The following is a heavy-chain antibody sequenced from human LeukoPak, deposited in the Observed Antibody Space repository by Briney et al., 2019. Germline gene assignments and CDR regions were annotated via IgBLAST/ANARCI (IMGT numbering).Heavy chain of an antibody. Sequence: PGRSLRLSCAASGFTFSSYAMHWVRQAPGKGLEWVAVISYDGSNKYYADSVKGRFTISRDNSKNTLYLQMNSLRAEDTAVYYCARGSGGDPYYYYYYGMDVWGQGTTVTVSS. D-gene: IGHD2-21*02. CDR2: ISYDGSNK. J-gene: IGHJ6*02. CDR3: ARGSGGDPYYYYYYGMDV. V-gene: IGHV3-30-3*01. CDR1: GFTFSSYA.